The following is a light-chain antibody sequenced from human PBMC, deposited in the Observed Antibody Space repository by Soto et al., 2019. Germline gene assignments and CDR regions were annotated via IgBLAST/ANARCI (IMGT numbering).Light chain of an antibody. V-gene: IGKV2D-29*01. CDR1: QSLLGSDGKTY. Sequence: DIVMTQTPLSLSVTPGQPASISCKFSQSLLGSDGKTYLSWYLQKPGHPPQLLIFEVSNHFSGVSDRFSGSGSGTDFTLKISRVEAEDVGVYYCMQSVQFPRTFGGGTKVEIK. J-gene: IGKJ4*01. CDR2: EVS. CDR3: MQSVQFPRT.